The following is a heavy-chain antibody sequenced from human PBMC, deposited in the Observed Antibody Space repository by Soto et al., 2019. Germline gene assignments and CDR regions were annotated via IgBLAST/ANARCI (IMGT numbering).Heavy chain of an antibody. Sequence: GGSLRLSCAASGLTVSTNYMSWVRQAPGKGLDWVSLVYSGGSTYYADSVKGRFTISRDNSMNSLYLQMNNMRAEDTAVYYCARVTWYDEYYYYYYMAVWGKGTTVTVSS. CDR1: GLTVSTNY. D-gene: IGHD6-13*01. V-gene: IGHV3-66*01. CDR2: VYSGGST. J-gene: IGHJ6*03. CDR3: ARVTWYDEYYYYYYMAV.